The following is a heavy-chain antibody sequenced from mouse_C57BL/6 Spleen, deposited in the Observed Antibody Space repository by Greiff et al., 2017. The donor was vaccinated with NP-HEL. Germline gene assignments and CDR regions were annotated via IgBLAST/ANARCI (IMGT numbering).Heavy chain of an antibody. V-gene: IGHV7-3*01. CDR2: IRNKANGYTT. D-gene: IGHD1-2*01. CDR1: GFTFTDYY. J-gene: IGHJ1*03. Sequence: EVKLVESGGGLVQPGGSLSLSCAASGFTFTDYYMSWVRQPPGKALEWLGFIRNKANGYTTEYSASVKGRFTISRDNSQSILYLQMNALRAEDSATYYCARLITTEWYFDVWGTGTTVTVSS. CDR3: ARLITTEWYFDV.